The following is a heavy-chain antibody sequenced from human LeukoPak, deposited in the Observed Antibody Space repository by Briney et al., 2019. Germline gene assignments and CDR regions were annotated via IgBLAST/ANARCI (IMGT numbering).Heavy chain of an antibody. V-gene: IGHV4-61*02. Sequence: SETLSLTCTVSGGSISSGSYYWSWIRQPAGKGLEWIGRIYTSGSTNYNPSLKSRVTISVDTSKNQFSLKLSSVTAADTAVYYCARTQPGYGGLVDHWGQGTLVTVSS. CDR2: IYTSGST. D-gene: IGHD5-18*01. J-gene: IGHJ4*02. CDR1: GGSISSGSYY. CDR3: ARTQPGYGGLVDH.